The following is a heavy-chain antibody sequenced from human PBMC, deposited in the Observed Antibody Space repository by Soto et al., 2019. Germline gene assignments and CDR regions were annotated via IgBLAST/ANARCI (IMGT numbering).Heavy chain of an antibody. J-gene: IGHJ3*01. CDR2: IGRGGTTT. CDR3: ATSSGGGGAFDF. V-gene: IGHV3-48*03. D-gene: IGHD2-2*01. Sequence: EVQLVESGGGLVLPGGSLRLSCAASGLTFSNYEMNWVRQAPGKGLEWASYIGRGGTTTYYADSLKGRFTISRDNAKNPLYLQMISLKAVDTAVYYCATSSGGGGAFDFWGQGTMVTVSS. CDR1: GLTFSNYE.